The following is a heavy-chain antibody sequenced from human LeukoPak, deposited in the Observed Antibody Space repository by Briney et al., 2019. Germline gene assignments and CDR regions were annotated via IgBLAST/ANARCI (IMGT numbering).Heavy chain of an antibody. Sequence: GGSLRLSCAASGFTFDDYAMHWVRQAPGKGLEWVAVISYDGSNKYYADSVKGRFTISRDNSKNTLYLQMNSLRAEDTAVYYCARSRIGRTKLEYGLIGDWFDPWGQGTLVTVSS. CDR3: ARSRIGRTKLEYGLIGDWFDP. D-gene: IGHD2/OR15-2a*01. CDR1: GFTFDDYA. V-gene: IGHV3-30*04. CDR2: ISYDGSNK. J-gene: IGHJ5*02.